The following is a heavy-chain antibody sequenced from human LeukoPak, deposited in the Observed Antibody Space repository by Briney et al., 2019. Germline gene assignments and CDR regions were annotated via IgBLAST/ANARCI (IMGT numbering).Heavy chain of an antibody. Sequence: SETLSLTCTVSGGSISSGSYYWSWIRQPAGKGLEWIGRIYTSGSTNYNPSLKSRVTISVDTSKNQFSLKLSSVTAADTAVYYCARVPPLNFGVAVFDYWGQGTLVTVSS. V-gene: IGHV4-61*02. CDR3: ARVPPLNFGVAVFDY. CDR2: IYTSGST. CDR1: GGSISSGSYY. D-gene: IGHD3-3*01. J-gene: IGHJ4*02.